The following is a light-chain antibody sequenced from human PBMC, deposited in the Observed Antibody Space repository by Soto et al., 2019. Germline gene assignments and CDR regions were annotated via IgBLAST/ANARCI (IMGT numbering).Light chain of an antibody. CDR1: QSVSGN. V-gene: IGKV3D-15*01. CDR3: QQYNNWPPT. Sequence: EIMMTQSPATLSVSPGERATLSCRARQSVSGNLAWYQQTPGQAPRLLIYGASTRATGIPARFSGSGSGTEFTLTISSLQSEDLAVYYCQQYNNWPPTFGQGTKVEIK. CDR2: GAS. J-gene: IGKJ1*01.